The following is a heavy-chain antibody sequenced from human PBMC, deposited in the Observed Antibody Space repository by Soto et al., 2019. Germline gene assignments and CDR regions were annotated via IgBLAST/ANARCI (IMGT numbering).Heavy chain of an antibody. CDR1: GGSISSSSYY. Sequence: QLQLQESGPGLVKPSETLSLTCTVSGGSISSSSYYWGWIRQPPGKGLEWIGSIYYSGSTYYNPSLKSRVTISVDTFKNQFSLKLSSVTAADTAVYYCARHDHDSSGQGRVVPWGQGTLVTVSS. D-gene: IGHD3-22*01. CDR2: IYYSGST. CDR3: ARHDHDSSGQGRVVP. V-gene: IGHV4-39*01. J-gene: IGHJ5*02.